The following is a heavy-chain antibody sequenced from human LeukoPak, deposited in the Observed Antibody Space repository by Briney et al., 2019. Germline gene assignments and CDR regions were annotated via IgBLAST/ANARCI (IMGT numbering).Heavy chain of an antibody. CDR1: GGSISSGDYY. J-gene: IGHJ5*02. V-gene: IGHV4-61*02. Sequence: KSSQTLSLTCTVSGGSISSGDYYWSWIRQPAGKGLEWIGRIYTSGSTNYNPSLKSRVTMSVDTSKNQFSLKLSSVTAADTAVYYCARDRIPGWFDPWGQGTLVTVSS. CDR3: ARDRIPGWFDP. D-gene: IGHD2-15*01. CDR2: IYTSGST.